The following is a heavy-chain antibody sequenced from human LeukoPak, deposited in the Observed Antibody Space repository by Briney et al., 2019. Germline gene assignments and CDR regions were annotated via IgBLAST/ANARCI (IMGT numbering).Heavy chain of an antibody. V-gene: IGHV3-48*01. CDR2: ITSRSTTT. CDR1: EFTLSIYS. CDR3: ARDRGTVTTHKSGLGYYMDV. J-gene: IGHJ6*03. D-gene: IGHD4-17*01. Sequence: GGSLRLSCVASEFTLSIYSMDWVRQAPGKGLEWISYITSRSTTTYYADSVKGRFTISRDNARNTLYLQLNSLRVEDTAIYYCARDRGTVTTHKSGLGYYMDVWGKGTTVTVSS.